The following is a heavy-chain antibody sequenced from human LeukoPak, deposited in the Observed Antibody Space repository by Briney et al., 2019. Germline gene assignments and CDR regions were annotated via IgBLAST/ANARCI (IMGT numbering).Heavy chain of an antibody. Sequence: PGGSLRLSCAASGFTFSSYAMSWVRQAPGKGLEWVSAISGSGGSTYYADSVKGRFTISRDNSKNTLYLQMNSLRAEDTAVYYCARALRVGLTEYYYYYMDVWGKGTPVTVSS. D-gene: IGHD3/OR15-3a*01. J-gene: IGHJ6*03. CDR3: ARALRVGLTEYYYYYMDV. CDR1: GFTFSSYA. CDR2: ISGSGGST. V-gene: IGHV3-23*01.